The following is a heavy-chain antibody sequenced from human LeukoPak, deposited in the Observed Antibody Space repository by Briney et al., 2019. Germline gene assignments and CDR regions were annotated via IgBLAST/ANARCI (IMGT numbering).Heavy chain of an antibody. Sequence: SETLSLTCTVFGASISSYYWSWIRQPPGKGLEWIGYIYDSGSTNYNPSLKSRLTISVDTSNNQFSLKLSSVTAADTAVYYCARGSVTTYYFYGMDVWGKGTTVTVSS. CDR1: GASISSYY. V-gene: IGHV4-59*01. D-gene: IGHD4-17*01. J-gene: IGHJ6*04. CDR2: IYDSGST. CDR3: ARGSVTTYYFYGMDV.